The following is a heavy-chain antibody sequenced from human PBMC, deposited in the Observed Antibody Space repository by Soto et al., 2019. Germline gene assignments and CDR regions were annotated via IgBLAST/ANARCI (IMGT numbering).Heavy chain of an antibody. CDR1: GFTFSSYW. CDR2: IKQDGSEK. Sequence: EVQLVESGGGLVQPGGSLRLSCAASGFTFSSYWMSWVRQAPGKGLEWVANIKQDGSEKYYVDSVKGRFTISRDNAKNSLYLQMNSLRAEDTAVYYCAREERSGSWAIWGPINWFDPWGQGTLVTVSS. D-gene: IGHD6-13*01. V-gene: IGHV3-7*03. CDR3: AREERSGSWAIWGPINWFDP. J-gene: IGHJ5*02.